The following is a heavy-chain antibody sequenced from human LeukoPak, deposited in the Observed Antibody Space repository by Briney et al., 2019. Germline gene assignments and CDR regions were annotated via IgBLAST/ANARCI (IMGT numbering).Heavy chain of an antibody. CDR1: GGSISSYY. CDR3: ARVISRDGYNYDAFDI. CDR2: IYYSGST. V-gene: IGHV4-59*01. Sequence: PSETLSLTCTVSGGSISSYYWSWIRQPPGKGLEWIGYIYYSGSTNYNPSLKSRVTLSVDTSKKQFSLKLSSVTAADTAVYYCARVISRDGYNYDAFDIWGQGTMVTASS. D-gene: IGHD5-24*01. J-gene: IGHJ3*02.